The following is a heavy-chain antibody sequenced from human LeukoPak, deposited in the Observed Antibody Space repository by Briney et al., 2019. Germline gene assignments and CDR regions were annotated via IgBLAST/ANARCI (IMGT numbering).Heavy chain of an antibody. J-gene: IGHJ5*02. Sequence: KPSETLSLTCTVSGGSISSYYWSWIRQPAGKGLEWIGRIYTSGSTNYNPSLKSRVTMSVDTSKNQFSLKLSSVTAADTAVYYCARGYCSGGSCYSGWFDPWGQGTLVTVSS. V-gene: IGHV4-4*07. CDR3: ARGYCSGGSCYSGWFDP. CDR2: IYTSGST. D-gene: IGHD2-15*01. CDR1: GGSISSYY.